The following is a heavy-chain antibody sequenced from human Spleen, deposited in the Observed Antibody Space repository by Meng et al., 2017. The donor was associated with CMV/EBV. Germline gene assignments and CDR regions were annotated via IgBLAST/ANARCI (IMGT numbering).Heavy chain of an antibody. CDR3: AKYGLSRYCSSTSCYTWDYGMDV. D-gene: IGHD2-2*02. CDR2: IRYDGSNE. Sequence: GGSLRLSCAASGFSFNNYGIHWVRQAPGKGLEWVTFIRYDGSNEYYADSVKGRFTISRDNFKNTLYLQMNSLRAEDTAVYYCAKYGLSRYCSSTSCYTWDYGMDVWGQGTTVTVSS. V-gene: IGHV3-30*02. CDR1: GFSFNNYG. J-gene: IGHJ6*02.